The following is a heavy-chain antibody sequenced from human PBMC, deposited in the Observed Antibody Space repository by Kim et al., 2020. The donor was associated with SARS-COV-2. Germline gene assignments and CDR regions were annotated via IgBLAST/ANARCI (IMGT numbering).Heavy chain of an antibody. Sequence: AQKCQGRVTITADESTGTAYMELSSLRSEDTAVYYCARAGIAVAGNWFDPWGQGTLVTVSS. CDR3: ARAGIAVAGNWFDP. V-gene: IGHV1-69*01. D-gene: IGHD6-19*01. J-gene: IGHJ5*02.